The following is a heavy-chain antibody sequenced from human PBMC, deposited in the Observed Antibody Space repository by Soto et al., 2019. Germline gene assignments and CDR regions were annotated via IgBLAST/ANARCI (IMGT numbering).Heavy chain of an antibody. Sequence: QVQLVESGGGVVQPGRSLRLSCAASGFTFSSYGMHWVRQAPGKGLEWVAVISYDGSNKYYADSVKGRFTISRDNSKNTLYLQMNSLRAEDTAVYYCAKELRSDEGADYYYGMDVWGQGTTVTVSS. D-gene: IGHD1-26*01. CDR3: AKELRSDEGADYYYGMDV. CDR1: GFTFSSYG. V-gene: IGHV3-30*18. J-gene: IGHJ6*02. CDR2: ISYDGSNK.